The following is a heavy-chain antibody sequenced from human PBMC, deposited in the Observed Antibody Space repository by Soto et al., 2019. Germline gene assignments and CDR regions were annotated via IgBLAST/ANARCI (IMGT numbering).Heavy chain of an antibody. J-gene: IGHJ4*02. CDR2: IIPIFGTA. V-gene: IGHV1-69*01. D-gene: IGHD3-3*01. CDR3: ARSAYYDFWSGYQGGYYFDY. Sequence: QVQLVQSGAEVKKPGSSVKVSCEASGGTFSSYAISWVRQAPGQGLEWMGGIIPIFGTANYAQKFQGRVTITADESTSTAYMELSSLRSEDTAVYYCARSAYYDFWSGYQGGYYFDYWGQGTLVTVSS. CDR1: GGTFSSYA.